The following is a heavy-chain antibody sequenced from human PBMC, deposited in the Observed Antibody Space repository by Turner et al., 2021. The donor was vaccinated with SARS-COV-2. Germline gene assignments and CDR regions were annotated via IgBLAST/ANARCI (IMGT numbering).Heavy chain of an antibody. CDR1: GITVSSHG. V-gene: IGHV3-33*01. Sequence: QVQLVESGGGVVQPGMSLRLSCSASGITVSSHGMHWVRQAPGRGLEWVAVIWNDGSQKYYADSVKGRFTISRDNSKNMVYLQMNSLRAEDTAVYYCARLDDSGHWGAFDIWGQGTMVTVSS. D-gene: IGHD3-22*01. CDR2: IWNDGSQK. J-gene: IGHJ3*02. CDR3: ARLDDSGHWGAFDI.